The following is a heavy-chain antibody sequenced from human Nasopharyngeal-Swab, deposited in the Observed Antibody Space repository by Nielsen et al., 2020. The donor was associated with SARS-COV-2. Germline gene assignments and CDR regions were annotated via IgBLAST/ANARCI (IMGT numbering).Heavy chain of an antibody. J-gene: IGHJ6*03. V-gene: IGHV7-4-1*02. CDR3: ARDSSKILWTNSFRPAYYMDV. D-gene: IGHD2-21*01. CDR1: GYTFTSYA. Sequence: ASVKVSCKASGYTFTSYAMNWVRQAPGQGLEWMGWINTNTGNPTYAQGFTGRFVFSLDTSVSTAYLQISSLKAEDTAVYYCARDSSKILWTNSFRPAYYMDVWAKGPRSPSP. CDR2: INTNTGNP.